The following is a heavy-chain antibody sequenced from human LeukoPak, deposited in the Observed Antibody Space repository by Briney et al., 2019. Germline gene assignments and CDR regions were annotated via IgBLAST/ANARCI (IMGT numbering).Heavy chain of an antibody. V-gene: IGHV4-34*01. D-gene: IGHD4-17*01. J-gene: IGHJ4*02. CDR3: ARGVMTTVTTLNYFDY. CDR2: INHSGST. CDR1: GGSFSGYY. Sequence: SETLSLTCAVYGGSFSGYYWSWIRQPPGKGLEWIGEINHSGSTNYSPSLKSRVTISVDTSKNQFSQKLSSVTAADTAVYYCARGVMTTVTTLNYFDYWGQGTLVTVPS.